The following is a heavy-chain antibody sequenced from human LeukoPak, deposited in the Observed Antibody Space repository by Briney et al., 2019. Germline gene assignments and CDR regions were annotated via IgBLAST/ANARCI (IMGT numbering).Heavy chain of an antibody. J-gene: IGHJ6*03. D-gene: IGHD2-8*01. CDR2: IYTSGST. CDR1: GGSISSYY. CDR3: ASSPPYDYYMDV. V-gene: IGHV4-4*09. Sequence: SETLPLTCTVSGGSISSYYWSWIRQPPGKGLEWIGYIYTSGSTNHNPSLKSRVTISVDTSKNQFSLKLSSVTAADTAVYYCASSPPYDYYMDVWGKGTTVTVSS.